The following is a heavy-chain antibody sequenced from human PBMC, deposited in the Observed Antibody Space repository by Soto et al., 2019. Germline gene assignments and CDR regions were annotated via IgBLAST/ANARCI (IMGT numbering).Heavy chain of an antibody. CDR1: GDSISSSLW. CDR2: IYHTEST. D-gene: IGHD4-17*01. Sequence: SETLSLTCAVSGDSISSSLWWSWVRQPPGKGLEWIGEIYHTESTVYNPSLKSRVTISVDKSKNQFSLNLDSVTAADTAVYYCARYDFGTFDYWGRGILVTVSS. J-gene: IGHJ4*02. V-gene: IGHV4-4*02. CDR3: ARYDFGTFDY.